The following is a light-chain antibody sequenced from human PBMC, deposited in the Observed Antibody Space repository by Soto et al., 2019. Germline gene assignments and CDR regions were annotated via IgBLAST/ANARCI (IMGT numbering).Light chain of an antibody. CDR3: QQRXSWQVT. CDR1: QSINTY. V-gene: IGKV3D-11*02. CDR2: DAS. J-gene: IGKJ5*01. Sequence: ENVLTQSPATLSLSPGEGATLSCRASQSINTYLAWYQQKPGQAPRLLIYDASKRATGIPARFSGSGSGTNFTLTISSLEPEDXAVYYCQQRXSWQVTFGQGTRLEIK.